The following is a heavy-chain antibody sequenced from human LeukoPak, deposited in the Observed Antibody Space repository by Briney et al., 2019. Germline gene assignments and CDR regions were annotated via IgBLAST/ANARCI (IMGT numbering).Heavy chain of an antibody. CDR1: GGSFSGYY. J-gene: IGHJ4*02. D-gene: IGHD3-3*01. Sequence: SETLSLTCAVYGGSFSGYYWSWIRQPPGKGLEWIGEINHSGSTNYNPSLKSRVTISVDTSKNQFSLKLSSVTAADTAVYYCARESRDWGLRFLEWLSVDYYFDYWGQGTLVTVS. V-gene: IGHV4-34*01. CDR2: INHSGST. CDR3: ARESRDWGLRFLEWLSVDYYFDY.